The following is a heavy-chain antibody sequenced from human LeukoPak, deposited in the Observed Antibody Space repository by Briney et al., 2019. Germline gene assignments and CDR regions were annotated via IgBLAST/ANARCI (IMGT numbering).Heavy chain of an antibody. J-gene: IGHJ3*02. V-gene: IGHV1-46*01. CDR2: INPSGGST. CDR3: LVLGYCSGGSCPPNAFDI. CDR1: GYTFTSYY. Sequence: ASVKVSCKASGYTFTSYYMHWVRQAPGQGLEWMGIINPSGGSTRYAQKFQGRVTMTRDTSTSTVYMELSSLRSEDTAVYYCLVLGYCSGGSCPPNAFDIWGQGTMVTVSS. D-gene: IGHD2-15*01.